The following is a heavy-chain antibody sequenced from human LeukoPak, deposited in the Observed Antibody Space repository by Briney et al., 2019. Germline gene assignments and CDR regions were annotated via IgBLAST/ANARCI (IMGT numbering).Heavy chain of an antibody. J-gene: IGHJ3*02. Sequence: PGGSLTLSCAASGFTFTSYSMNWVRQAPGKGLEWVSSISSSSSYIYYADPVKGRFTISRDNAKNSLYLQMNSLRAEDTAVYYCARDRHSGSYPDAFDIWGQGTMVTVSS. CDR3: ARDRHSGSYPDAFDI. D-gene: IGHD1-26*01. CDR1: GFTFTSYS. CDR2: ISSSSSYI. V-gene: IGHV3-21*01.